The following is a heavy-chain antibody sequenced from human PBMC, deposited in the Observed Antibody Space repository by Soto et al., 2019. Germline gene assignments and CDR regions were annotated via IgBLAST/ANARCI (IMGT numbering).Heavy chain of an antibody. J-gene: IGHJ3*02. V-gene: IGHV3-33*01. D-gene: IGHD6-19*01. CDR3: ARDGGSGWYMGAFDI. CDR2: MWYDGSNK. Sequence: QVQLVESGGGVVQPGRSLRLSCAASGFTFSSYGMHWVRQAPGKGLEWVAVMWYDGSNKYYADSVKGRFTISRDNSKNTLYLQMNSLRAEDTAVYYCARDGGSGWYMGAFDIWGQGTMVTVSS. CDR1: GFTFSSYG.